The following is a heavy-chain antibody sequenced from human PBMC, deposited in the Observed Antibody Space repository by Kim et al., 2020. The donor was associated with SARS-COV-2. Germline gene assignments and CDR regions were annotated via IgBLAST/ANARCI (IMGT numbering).Heavy chain of an antibody. CDR2: GST. CDR3: AGSGSPPKG. J-gene: IGHJ4*02. V-gene: IGHV3-23*01. D-gene: IGHD3-10*01. Sequence: GSTYYSDSVKGRFTIARDNSKNTLYLQMNSLRAEDTAVYYCAGSGSPPKGWGQGTLVTVSS.